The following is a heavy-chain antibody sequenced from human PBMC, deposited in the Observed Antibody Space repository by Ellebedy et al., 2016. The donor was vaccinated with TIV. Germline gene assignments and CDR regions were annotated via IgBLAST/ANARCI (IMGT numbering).Heavy chain of an antibody. CDR1: GFSLSNYD. CDR2: TGTAGDT. CDR3: ARGKDYKYFSREAFDI. D-gene: IGHD4-11*01. V-gene: IGHV3-13*01. J-gene: IGHJ3*02. Sequence: GESLKISXAASGFSLSNYDMHWVRQVTGKGLEWVSATGTAGDTFYSGSVKGRFTSSRDNAKNSLYLQMNSLRAEDTAVYYCARGKDYKYFSREAFDIWGQGTMVTVSS.